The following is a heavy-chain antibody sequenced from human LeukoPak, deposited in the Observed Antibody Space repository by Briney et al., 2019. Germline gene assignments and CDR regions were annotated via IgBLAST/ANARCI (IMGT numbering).Heavy chain of an antibody. V-gene: IGHV4-38-2*01. CDR1: GYSISSGYY. D-gene: IGHD2-2*01. CDR2: IYHSGST. CDR3: ASLTYCSSTSCYLAVDY. Sequence: SETLSLTCAVSGYSISSGYYWGWIRQPPGKGLEWIGSIYHSGSTYYNQSLKSRVTISVDTAKNQFTLKLSSVTAADTAVYYCASLTYCSSTSCYLAVDYWGQGTLVTVSS. J-gene: IGHJ4*02.